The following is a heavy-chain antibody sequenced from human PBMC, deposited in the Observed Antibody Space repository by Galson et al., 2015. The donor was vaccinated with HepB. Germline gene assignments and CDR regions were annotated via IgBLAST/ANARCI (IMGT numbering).Heavy chain of an antibody. CDR2: ISGSGGST. CDR1: GFTFSSYA. Sequence: SLRLSCAASGFTFSSYAMSWVRQAPGKGLEWVSAISGSGGSTYYADSVKGRFTISRDNSKNTLYLQMNSLRAEDTAVYYCAKDGYKNRITPFTFDYWGQGTLVTVSS. V-gene: IGHV3-23*01. D-gene: IGHD5-24*01. CDR3: AKDGYKNRITPFTFDY. J-gene: IGHJ4*02.